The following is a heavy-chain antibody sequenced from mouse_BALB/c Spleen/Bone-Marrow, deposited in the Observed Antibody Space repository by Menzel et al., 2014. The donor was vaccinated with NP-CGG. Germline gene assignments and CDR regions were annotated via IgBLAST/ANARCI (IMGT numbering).Heavy chain of an antibody. CDR3: ARGTTALRYFDV. D-gene: IGHD1-2*01. Sequence: EVKLVESGGGLVQPGGSRKLSCAASGFTFSSFGVHWIRQAPEKGLEWVAYINGGSNTIYYADTVKGRFTISRDNPKNTLFLQMTSLRSEDTAVYFCARGTTALRYFDVWGAGTTVTVSS. J-gene: IGHJ1*01. V-gene: IGHV5-17*02. CDR1: GFTFSSFG. CDR2: INGGSNTI.